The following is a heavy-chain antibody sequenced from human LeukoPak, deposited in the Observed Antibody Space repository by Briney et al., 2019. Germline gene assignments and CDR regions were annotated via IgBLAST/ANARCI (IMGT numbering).Heavy chain of an antibody. J-gene: IGHJ4*02. CDR3: TGKYYYDTSGYYYADY. V-gene: IGHV4-59*08. Sequence: SETLSLTCTVSGGSISRNYFSWFRQPPGKGLEWIGYIYYSGSTNYNPSLKSRVTISIDTSKNQFSLKLSSVTAADTAVYYCTGKYYYDTSGYYYADYWGQGTPVTVSS. CDR2: IYYSGST. D-gene: IGHD3-22*01. CDR1: GGSISRNY.